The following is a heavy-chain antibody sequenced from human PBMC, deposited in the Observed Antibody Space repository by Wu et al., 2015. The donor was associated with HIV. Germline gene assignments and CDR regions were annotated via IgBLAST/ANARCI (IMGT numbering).Heavy chain of an antibody. J-gene: IGHJ4*02. CDR2: INPSGGST. Sequence: EVKKPGASVKLSCKASGYTFINSYIHWVRQAPGQGLEWMGIINPSGGSTDYIQKFQGRVTMTRDTSTSTVYMKLSGLTSEDTAVYFCTRGPDFDYWGQGTLVTVSS. V-gene: IGHV1-46*01. CDR1: GYTFINSY. CDR3: TRGPDFDY.